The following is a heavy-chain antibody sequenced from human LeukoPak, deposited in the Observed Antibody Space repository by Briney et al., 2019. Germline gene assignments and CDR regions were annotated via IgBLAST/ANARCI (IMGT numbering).Heavy chain of an antibody. CDR2: INPSGGHI. V-gene: IGHV3-21*01. J-gene: IGHJ4*02. CDR3: ARDDAKSLDY. CDR1: GFTFSTYP. D-gene: IGHD2-8*01. Sequence: GGSLGLSCAASGFTFSTYPMNWVRQAPGKGLEWVSSINPSGGHIFHADSLKGRFTISRDNAKNSLYLQMTGLRAEDTAVYYCARDDAKSLDYWGQGTLVTVSS.